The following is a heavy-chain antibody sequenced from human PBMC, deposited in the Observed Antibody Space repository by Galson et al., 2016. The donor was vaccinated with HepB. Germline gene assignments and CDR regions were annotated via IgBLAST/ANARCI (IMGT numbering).Heavy chain of an antibody. J-gene: IGHJ5*02. Sequence: ETLSLTCAVYSESFTHDYWSWIRQPPGKGLEWIGEINHSGSTNYNPSLKSRVTISIDTSKNHFSLNLTSVTAADTAVYYCATHPGTESRTGTGDWFDPWGQGPRSPSPQ. CDR3: ATHPGTESRTGTGDWFDP. CDR1: SESFTHDY. D-gene: IGHD1-1*01. V-gene: IGHV4-34*01. CDR2: INHSGST.